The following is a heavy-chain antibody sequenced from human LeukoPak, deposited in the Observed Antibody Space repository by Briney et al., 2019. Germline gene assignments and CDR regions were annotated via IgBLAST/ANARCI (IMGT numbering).Heavy chain of an antibody. CDR1: GFTFSSYG. J-gene: IGHJ4*02. CDR3: AKGRGVGDY. Sequence: PGGSLRLSCAASGFTFSSYGMSWVRQAPGKGLEWVSGISGSGGSTYYADSVKGRFTISRDNSRNTLYLQMNSLRAEDTAVYYCAKGRGVGDYWGQGTLVTVSS. V-gene: IGHV3-23*01. CDR2: ISGSGGST. D-gene: IGHD3-10*01.